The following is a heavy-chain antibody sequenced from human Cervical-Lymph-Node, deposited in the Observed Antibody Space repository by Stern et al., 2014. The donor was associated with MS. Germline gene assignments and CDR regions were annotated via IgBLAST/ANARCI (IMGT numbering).Heavy chain of an antibody. CDR1: GYTFTRYT. Sequence: QVQLGQSGSELKKPGASVNVSCKASGYTFTRYTINWVRQAPGQGLEWMGWINTNTGNLVFAQGFTGRFVFSLDTSVSTAYLQISSLKAEDTAVYYCAREQWADGFDIWGQGTSVIVSS. D-gene: IGHD6-19*01. J-gene: IGHJ3*02. CDR3: AREQWADGFDI. CDR2: INTNTGNL. V-gene: IGHV7-4-1*02.